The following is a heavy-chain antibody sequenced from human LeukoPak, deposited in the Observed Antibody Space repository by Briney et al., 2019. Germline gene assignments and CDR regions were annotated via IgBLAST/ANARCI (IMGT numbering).Heavy chain of an antibody. CDR2: IRGNGET. CDR3: GREDCNNVRCYGASDA. CDR1: GLSFSSFA. V-gene: IGHV3-23*01. Sequence: GGSLRLSCAASGLSFSSFAMSWVRQGPARGLEWVSSIRGNGETFYADSVKGRFTLSSDSSRNTVYFQMNSLRGEDTAVYYCGREDCNNVRCYGASDAWGQGTLVTVSS. J-gene: IGHJ5*02. D-gene: IGHD2-2*01.